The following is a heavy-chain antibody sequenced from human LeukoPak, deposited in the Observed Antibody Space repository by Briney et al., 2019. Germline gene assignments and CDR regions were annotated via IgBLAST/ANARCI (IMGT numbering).Heavy chain of an antibody. CDR2: ISSSSSYI. CDR3: ARGLSRDGYNYDYFDY. CDR1: GFTFSSYS. V-gene: IGHV3-21*01. J-gene: IGHJ4*02. Sequence: GGSLRLSCAASGFTFSSYSMNWVRQAPGKGLEWVSSISSSSSYIYYADSVKGRFTISRDNAKNSLYLQMNSLRAEDTAVYYCARGLSRDGYNYDYFDYWGQGTLVTVSS. D-gene: IGHD5-24*01.